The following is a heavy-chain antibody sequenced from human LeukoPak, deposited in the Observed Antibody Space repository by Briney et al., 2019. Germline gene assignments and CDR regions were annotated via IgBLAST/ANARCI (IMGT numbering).Heavy chain of an antibody. J-gene: IGHJ4*02. CDR2: IKQDGSEK. V-gene: IGHV3-7*01. Sequence: GGSLRLSCAASGFTFSSYWMSWVRQAPGRGLEWVANIKQDGSEKYYVDSVKGRFTISRDNAMNSLYLQMNSLRAEDTAVYYCARDDSDYGDYERFDYWGQGTLVTVSS. D-gene: IGHD4-17*01. CDR3: ARDDSDYGDYERFDY. CDR1: GFTFSSYW.